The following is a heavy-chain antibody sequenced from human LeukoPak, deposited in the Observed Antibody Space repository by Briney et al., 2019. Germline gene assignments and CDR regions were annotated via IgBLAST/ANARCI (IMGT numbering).Heavy chain of an antibody. V-gene: IGHV3-23*01. J-gene: IGHJ5*02. CDR1: GFTFRDAA. Sequence: GGSLTLSCAASGFTFRDAAMTWVRQAPGRGLEWVSLISSSGANAYYADSVKGRFTISRDNSKNTLYLQMNNLRGEDTAEYYCAKDMELASWGQGTLVTVSS. CDR2: ISSSGANA. CDR3: AKDMELAS. D-gene: IGHD1-26*01.